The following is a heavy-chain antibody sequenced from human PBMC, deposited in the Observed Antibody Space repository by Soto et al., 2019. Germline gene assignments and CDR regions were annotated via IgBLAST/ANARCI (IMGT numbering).Heavy chain of an antibody. CDR2: IWYVGSNK. CDR3: AGEGEYCSSTSCSAFDI. D-gene: IGHD2-2*01. V-gene: IGHV3-33*01. Sequence: QVQLVESGGGVVQPGRSLRLSCAASGFTFSSYGMHWVRQAPGKGLEWVAVIWYVGSNKYYADSVKGRFTISRDNSKNTLYLEMNSLRAEDTAVYYCAGEGEYCSSTSCSAFDIWGQGTMVTVSS. J-gene: IGHJ3*02. CDR1: GFTFSSYG.